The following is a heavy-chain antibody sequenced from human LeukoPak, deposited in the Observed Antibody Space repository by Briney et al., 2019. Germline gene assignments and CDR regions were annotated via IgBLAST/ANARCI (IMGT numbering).Heavy chain of an antibody. Sequence: SQTLSLTCAVYGWSFNDYYWNWIRQPPPKGLEWIVVINARGDTNYNPSLKSRVTISVDTSKKQFSLRLTSMIAADTALYYCARGQVPAARGYNWFDPWGQGTLVTVSS. CDR1: GWSFNDYY. CDR2: INARGDT. D-gene: IGHD2-2*01. V-gene: IGHV4-34*01. J-gene: IGHJ5*02. CDR3: ARGQVPAARGYNWFDP.